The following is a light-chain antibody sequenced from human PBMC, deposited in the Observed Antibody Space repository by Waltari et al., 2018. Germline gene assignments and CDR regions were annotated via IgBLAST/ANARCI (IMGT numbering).Light chain of an antibody. CDR3: QQYDTSPGT. CDR2: GAL. Sequence: EIVLTQSPGTLSLSPGEKAILSCRASQSLNGAYVAWYQHKSGQAPRLLIYGALYRAADIPDRFSGSGSGTDFTLTITRLEPDDFAVYYCQQYDTSPGTFGQGTRLEMK. V-gene: IGKV3-20*01. J-gene: IGKJ2*01. CDR1: QSLNGAY.